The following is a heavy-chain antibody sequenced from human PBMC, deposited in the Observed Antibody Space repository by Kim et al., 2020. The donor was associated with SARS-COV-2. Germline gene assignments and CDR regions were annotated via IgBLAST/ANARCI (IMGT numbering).Heavy chain of an antibody. CDR1: GGSFFGYY. CDR2: ISHAGIT. Sequence: SETLSLTCVVYGGSFFGYYWTWIRQPPGKGLQYIGEISHAGITTYNPSLRSRVTISVETSRNQFSLKLNSVTAADTGVYYCARGNRAVAGPDYWGQGALVTVSS. D-gene: IGHD6-19*01. CDR3: ARGNRAVAGPDY. J-gene: IGHJ4*02. V-gene: IGHV4-34*01.